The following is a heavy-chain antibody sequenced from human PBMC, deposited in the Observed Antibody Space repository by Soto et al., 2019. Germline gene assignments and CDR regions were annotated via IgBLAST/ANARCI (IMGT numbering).Heavy chain of an antibody. D-gene: IGHD2-21*02. CDR3: AKGGAYCGGDCTRAY. V-gene: IGHV3-23*01. J-gene: IGHJ4*02. CDR2: ISATGGST. CDR1: GFTFTSFA. Sequence: EVQLLESGGGLVQPGGSLRLSCAASGFTFTSFAMAWVRQAPGKGLEWVSGISATGGSTHYADSVKGRFTISRDNSRNTVYLQMNSLRAEDTAVYYCAKGGAYCGGDCTRAYWGQGTLVIVSS.